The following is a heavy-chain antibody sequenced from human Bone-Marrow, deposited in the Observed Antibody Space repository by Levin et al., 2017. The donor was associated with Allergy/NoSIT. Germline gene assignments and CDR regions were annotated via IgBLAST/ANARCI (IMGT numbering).Heavy chain of an antibody. CDR2: ISYEGSSQ. CDR3: AKEMVAAGSDSYYYGLDV. D-gene: IGHD2-15*01. V-gene: IGHV3-30*04. Sequence: LSGGSLRLSCAASGFTFNMHGLHWVRQAPGKGLEWVAFISYEGSSQLYADSVKGRFTISRDNSQNTVSLQMNRLRPEDTALYYCAKEMVAAGSDSYYYGLDVWGQGTSVTVSS. CDR1: GFTFNMHG. J-gene: IGHJ6*02.